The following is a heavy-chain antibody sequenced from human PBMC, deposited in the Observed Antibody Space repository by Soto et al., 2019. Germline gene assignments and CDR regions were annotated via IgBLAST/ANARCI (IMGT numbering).Heavy chain of an antibody. D-gene: IGHD2-21*01. CDR3: ARLRIATNNYKWFDP. J-gene: IGHJ5*02. CDR2: IYVTGAV. V-gene: IGHV4-31*03. CDR1: GAALNSGNYY. Sequence: SETLSLTCSVSGAALNSGNYYWSWIRQVPGKGLEWIGHIYVTGAVDYNPSLRDRITISQDTSERQFSLNLRLVTAADTAVYYCARLRIATNNYKWFDPWGQRTLVTVSS.